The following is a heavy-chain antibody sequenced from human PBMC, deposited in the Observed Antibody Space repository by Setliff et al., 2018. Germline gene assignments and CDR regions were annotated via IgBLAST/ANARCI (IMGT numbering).Heavy chain of an antibody. V-gene: IGHV1-69-2*01. D-gene: IGHD5-18*01. CDR2: IDPEDGKT. CDR1: GYTFTDDY. CDR3: AFRRGYIYGLDN. J-gene: IGHJ4*02. Sequence: ASVKVSCKASGYTFTDDYMYWVKQAPGKGLEWMGRIDPEDGKTVYAEKFQGRVIISADTSIDTVYLEIDSLRSEDTAVYYCAFRRGYIYGLDNWGQG.